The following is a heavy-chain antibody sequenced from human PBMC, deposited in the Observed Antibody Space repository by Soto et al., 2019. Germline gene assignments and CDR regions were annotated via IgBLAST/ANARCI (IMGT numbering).Heavy chain of an antibody. CDR3: APRCLGDTSPHYIGPAV. J-gene: IGHJ6*02. Sequence: QITLKEAGPTLVKPTQTLTLTCTFSGFSLSTTGEGVFWIRQPPGKAPEWLALAHWNDDKRYSPSLRPRLTLPKGHSRNPVVLSMTNLDPMDTGTKYCAPRCLGDTSPHYIGPAVLGQGTPVIVAS. CDR2: AHWNDDK. V-gene: IGHV2-5*01. CDR1: GFSLSTTGEG. D-gene: IGHD3-3*01.